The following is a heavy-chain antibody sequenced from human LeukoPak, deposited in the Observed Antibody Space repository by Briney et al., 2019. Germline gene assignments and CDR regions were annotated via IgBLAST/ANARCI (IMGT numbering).Heavy chain of an antibody. Sequence: GGSLRLSCAASGFTFSSYSMNWVRQAPGKGLEWVSYISSSSSTIYYADSVKGRFTISRDNAKNSLYLQMNSLRAEDTALYYCAKDEADYYDSSGYMSAFDYWGQGTLVTVSS. J-gene: IGHJ4*02. CDR3: AKDEADYYDSSGYMSAFDY. CDR2: ISSSSSTI. V-gene: IGHV3-48*04. D-gene: IGHD3-22*01. CDR1: GFTFSSYS.